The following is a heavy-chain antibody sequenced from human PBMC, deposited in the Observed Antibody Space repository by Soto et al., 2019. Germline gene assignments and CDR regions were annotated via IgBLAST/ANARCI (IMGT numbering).Heavy chain of an antibody. Sequence: QVQLVQSGAEVKKPGASVKVSCKVSGYTLTELSMHWVRQAPGKGLEWMGGFDPEDGETIYAQKFQGRVXMTLDXXTDTAYMELSSLRSEDTAVYYCATNRPLGLAHFDYWGQGTLVTVSS. CDR1: GYTLTELS. V-gene: IGHV1-24*01. D-gene: IGHD3-9*01. J-gene: IGHJ4*02. CDR2: FDPEDGET. CDR3: ATNRPLGLAHFDY.